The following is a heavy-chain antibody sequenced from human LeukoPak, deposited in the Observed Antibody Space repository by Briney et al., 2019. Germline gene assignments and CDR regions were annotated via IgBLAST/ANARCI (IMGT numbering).Heavy chain of an antibody. V-gene: IGHV1-46*03. Sequence: ASVEVSCKASGYTFTSYYMHWVRQAPGQGLEWMGIINPSGGSTSYAQKFQGRVTMTRDTSTSTVYMELSSLRSEDTAVYYCARDAIRSGYSSGGLDYWGQGTLVTVSS. CDR3: ARDAIRSGYSSGGLDY. D-gene: IGHD6-19*01. CDR1: GYTFTSYY. J-gene: IGHJ4*02. CDR2: INPSGGST.